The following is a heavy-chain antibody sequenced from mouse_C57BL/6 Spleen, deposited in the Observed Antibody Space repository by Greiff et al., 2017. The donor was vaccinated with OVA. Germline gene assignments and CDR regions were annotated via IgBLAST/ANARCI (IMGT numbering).Heavy chain of an antibody. CDR1: GYSITSGYY. CDR2: ISYDGSN. Sequence: DVHLVESGPGLVKPSQSLSLTCSVTGYSITSGYYWNWIRQFPGNKLEWMGYISYDGSNNYNPSLKNRISITRDTSKNQFFLKLNSVTTEDTATYYCARRGYYGRGSYWYFDVWGTGTTVTVSS. D-gene: IGHD1-1*01. J-gene: IGHJ1*03. V-gene: IGHV3-6*01. CDR3: ARRGYYGRGSYWYFDV.